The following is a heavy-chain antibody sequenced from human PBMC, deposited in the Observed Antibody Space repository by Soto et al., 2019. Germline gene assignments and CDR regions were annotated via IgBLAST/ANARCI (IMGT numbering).Heavy chain of an antibody. CDR1: GGSISSGGYY. CDR3: ARDGGYCSGGSCYRSGWFDP. D-gene: IGHD2-15*01. CDR2: IYYSGST. Sequence: QVQLQESGPGLVKPSQTLSLTYTVSGGSISSGGYYWSWIRQHPGKGLEWIGYIYYSGSTYYNPSLKSRVTISVDTSKNQFSLKLSSVTAADTAVYYCARDGGYCSGGSCYRSGWFDPWGQGTLVTVSS. V-gene: IGHV4-31*03. J-gene: IGHJ5*02.